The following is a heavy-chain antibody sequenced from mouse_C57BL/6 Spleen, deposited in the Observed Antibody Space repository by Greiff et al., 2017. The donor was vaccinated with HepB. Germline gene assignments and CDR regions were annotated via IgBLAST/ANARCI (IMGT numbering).Heavy chain of an antibody. V-gene: IGHV5-6*01. Sequence: VQLKESGGDLVKPGGSLKLSCAASGFTFSSYGMSWVRQTPDKRLEWVATISSGGSYTYYPDSVKGRFTISRVNAKNTLYLQMSSLKSEDTAMYCCARHEGLRRLDYGGQGTTLTVSS. CDR2: ISSGGSYT. CDR1: GFTFSSYG. D-gene: IGHD2-4*01. J-gene: IGHJ2*01. CDR3: ARHEGLRRLDY.